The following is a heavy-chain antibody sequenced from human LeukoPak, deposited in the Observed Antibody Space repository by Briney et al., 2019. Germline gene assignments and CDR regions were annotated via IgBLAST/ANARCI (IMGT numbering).Heavy chain of an antibody. Sequence: GGSLRLSCAASGFTFSSYGMHWVRHAPGKGLEWVAVISYDGSNKYYADSVKGRFTISRDNSKNTLYLQMNSLRAEDTAVYYCAKDWQLKFDYWGQGTLVTVSS. V-gene: IGHV3-30*18. CDR1: GFTFSSYG. CDR2: ISYDGSNK. J-gene: IGHJ4*02. CDR3: AKDWQLKFDY. D-gene: IGHD6-6*01.